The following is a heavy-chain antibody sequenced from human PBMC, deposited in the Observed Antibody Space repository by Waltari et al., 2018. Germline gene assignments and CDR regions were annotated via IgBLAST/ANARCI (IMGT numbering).Heavy chain of an antibody. CDR2: IKTETDAGTT. CDR3: TTDLWKARGIFGRD. J-gene: IGHJ4*02. CDR1: GFTFSAAW. Sequence: EVQLVESGGGLVKPGGALRLSCAASGFTFSAAWMSWVRQVPGKGLEWVGRIKTETDAGTTYYAAPVKGRFTISRDDSKNTLYLQMNSLRTEDTALYYCTTDLWKARGIFGRDWGQGTLVTVSS. V-gene: IGHV3-15*01. D-gene: IGHD3-3*01.